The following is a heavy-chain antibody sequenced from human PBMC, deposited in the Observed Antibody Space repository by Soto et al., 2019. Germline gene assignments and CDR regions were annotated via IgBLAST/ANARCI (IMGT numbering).Heavy chain of an antibody. CDR2: IFSSGES. CDR3: ASGGIGRVRTFDR. J-gene: IGHJ1*01. D-gene: IGHD3-9*01. CDR1: GFTVSSTY. Sequence: PGGSLRLSCLASGFTVSSTYMSWVRHAPGKGLESVSIIFSSGESFYADSVKGRFTISRDSSDNTVYLQMNSLKAEDTAVHYCASGGIGRVRTFDRRGQGPWVTVSS. V-gene: IGHV3-53*01.